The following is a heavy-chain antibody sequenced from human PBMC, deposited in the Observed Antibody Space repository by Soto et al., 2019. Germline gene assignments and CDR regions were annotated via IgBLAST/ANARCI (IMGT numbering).Heavy chain of an antibody. D-gene: IGHD6-13*01. Sequence: QVQLVQSGAEVETPGASVKVSCKASGYTFTSYFMHWVRQAPGQGLEWMGIINPSGGSTSYAQKFQDRVTMTRDTSTSTVYMELSSLRSEDTAVYYCARDYSGYSSPWYTHYWGQGTLVTVSS. J-gene: IGHJ4*02. CDR1: GYTFTSYF. CDR2: INPSGGST. V-gene: IGHV1-46*01. CDR3: ARDYSGYSSPWYTHY.